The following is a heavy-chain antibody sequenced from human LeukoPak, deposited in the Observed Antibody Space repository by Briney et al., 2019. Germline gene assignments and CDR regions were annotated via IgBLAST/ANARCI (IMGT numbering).Heavy chain of an antibody. CDR2: INHSGST. CDR1: GFTFSSYW. D-gene: IGHD4-23*01. J-gene: IGHJ4*02. CDR3: ARPRVAHHLGGGGYSN. Sequence: GSLRLSCAASGFTFSSYWMSWVRQAPGKGLEWIGEINHSGSTNYNPSLKSRVTISVDTSKNQFSLKLSSVTAADTAVYYCARPRVAHHLGGGGYSNWGQGTLVTVSS. V-gene: IGHV4-34*01.